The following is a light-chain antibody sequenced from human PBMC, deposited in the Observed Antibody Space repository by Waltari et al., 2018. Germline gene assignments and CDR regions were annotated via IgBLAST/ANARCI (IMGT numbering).Light chain of an antibody. CDR1: SRDVGGYNY. CDR3: SSYAGNNWV. V-gene: IGLV2-8*01. Sequence: QSALTQPPSASGSPGQSVTISCTGTSRDVGGYNYVSWYQQHPGKAPKLMIYEVTKRPSGVPDRFSGSKSGNTASLTVSGLQAEDEADYYCSSYAGNNWVFGGGTKLTVL. CDR2: EVT. J-gene: IGLJ3*02.